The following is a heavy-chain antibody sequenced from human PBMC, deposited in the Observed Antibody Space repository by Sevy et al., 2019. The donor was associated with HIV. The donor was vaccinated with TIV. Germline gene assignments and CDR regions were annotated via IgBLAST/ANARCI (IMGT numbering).Heavy chain of an antibody. CDR2: IWDDGISK. CDR1: QFNFDTYA. Sequence: GGSLRLSCVASQFNFDTYAIHWVRQAPGKGLEWVAMIWDDGISKDYAESVKGRFAISRDNSENTAFLHMNSLSAEDTGVYYCATNMVHAGAYDSYFNFWGQGSLVTVSS. D-gene: IGHD3-10*01. CDR3: ATNMVHAGAYDSYFNF. J-gene: IGHJ4*02. V-gene: IGHV3-33*01.